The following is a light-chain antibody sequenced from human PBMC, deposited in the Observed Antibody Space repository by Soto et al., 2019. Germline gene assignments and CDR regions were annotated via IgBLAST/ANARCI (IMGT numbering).Light chain of an antibody. CDR1: QGLSSW. V-gene: IGKV1-12*01. J-gene: IGKJ5*01. Sequence: IQLTQSPSSLSASVGDRVTITCRASQGLSSWLAWYQQRPGKAPKLLIYAASNLQSGVPSRFSGSGSGTEFTLTIGRLQPEDFATYYCQQAYSFTVTFGQGTRLEIK. CDR3: QQAYSFTVT. CDR2: AAS.